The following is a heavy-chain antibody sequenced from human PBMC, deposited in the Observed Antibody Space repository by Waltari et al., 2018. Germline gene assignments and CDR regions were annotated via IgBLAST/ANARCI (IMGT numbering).Heavy chain of an antibody. CDR3: ARATKIFGVVTLVYYFDY. V-gene: IGHV1-8*01. CDR1: GYTFTSYD. CDR2: MNPNSGNT. D-gene: IGHD3-3*01. Sequence: QVQLVQSGAEVKKPGASVTVSCKASGYTFTSYDIHWVGQATAHGLEWMGWMNPNSGNTGYAQKFQGRVTMTRNTSISTAYMELSSLRSEDTAVYYCARATKIFGVVTLVYYFDYWGQGTLVTVSS. J-gene: IGHJ4*02.